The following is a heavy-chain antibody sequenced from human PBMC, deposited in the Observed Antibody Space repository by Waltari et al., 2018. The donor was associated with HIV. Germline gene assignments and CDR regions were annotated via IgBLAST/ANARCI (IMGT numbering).Heavy chain of an antibody. CDR2: ISSSSSYI. D-gene: IGHD4-17*01. Sequence: EVQLVESGGGLVKPGGSLRLSCAASGVTFSSYSMNWVRQAPGKGLEWVSSISSSSSYIYYADSVKCRFTISRDNAKNSLYLQMNSLRAEDTAVYYCARDRALSTTAGFDYWGQGTLVTVSS. J-gene: IGHJ4*02. CDR3: ARDRALSTTAGFDY. CDR1: GVTFSSYS. V-gene: IGHV3-21*01.